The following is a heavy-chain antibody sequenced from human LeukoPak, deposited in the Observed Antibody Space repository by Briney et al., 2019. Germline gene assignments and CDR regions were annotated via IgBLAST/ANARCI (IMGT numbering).Heavy chain of an antibody. J-gene: IGHJ4*02. CDR2: IYPGDSDT. CDR1: GYSITTYW. CDR3: ARQGEQLVRQIDS. V-gene: IGHV5-51*01. Sequence: GESLKISCKGSGYSITTYWIGWVRQMPGRGLEWMGIIYPGDSDTRYSPSFQGQVTISADKSISTAYLQWSSLKASDTAMYYCARQGEQLVRQIDSWGQGTLVTVSS. D-gene: IGHD6-6*01.